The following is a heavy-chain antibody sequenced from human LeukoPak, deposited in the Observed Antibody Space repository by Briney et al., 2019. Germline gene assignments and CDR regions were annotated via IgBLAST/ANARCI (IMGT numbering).Heavy chain of an antibody. D-gene: IGHD3-10*01. Sequence: GGSLRLSCAASGFTFSNSGMHWVRQAPDKGLEWVAVISYDGSNKYYPASVKGRFTISRDNSKNTLYLQMNSLRAEDTAVYYCAKGLWFGELRPFDYWGQGTLVTVSS. CDR1: GFTFSNSG. CDR3: AKGLWFGELRPFDY. V-gene: IGHV3-30*18. CDR2: ISYDGSNK. J-gene: IGHJ4*02.